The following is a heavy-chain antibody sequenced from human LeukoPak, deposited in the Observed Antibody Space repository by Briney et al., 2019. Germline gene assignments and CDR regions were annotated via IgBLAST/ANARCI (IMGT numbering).Heavy chain of an antibody. CDR3: ARVASNVQFYFDD. D-gene: IGHD5-24*01. J-gene: IGHJ4*02. Sequence: ASVKVSFNSSVYTFCIYGISWVRQAPGQGLEWMGWISPYNGNTNHAQKLQGRVTMTTDTSTSTAYMELRSLRSDDTAVYYCARVASNVQFYFDDWGQGTLVTVSS. V-gene: IGHV1-18*01. CDR2: ISPYNGNT. CDR1: VYTFCIYG.